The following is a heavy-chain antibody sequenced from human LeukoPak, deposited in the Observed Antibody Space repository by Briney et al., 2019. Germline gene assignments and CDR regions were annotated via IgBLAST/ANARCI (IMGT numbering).Heavy chain of an antibody. V-gene: IGHV3-30*01. CDR2: ISYDGSNK. Sequence: GGSLRLSCAASGFTFGSYAMHWVRQAPGKGLEWVAVISYDGSNKYYADPVKGRFTISRDNSKNTLYLQMNSLRAEDTAVYYCARDHGYSSSWYGDYFDYWGQGTLVTVSS. CDR1: GFTFGSYA. CDR3: ARDHGYSSSWYGDYFDY. J-gene: IGHJ4*02. D-gene: IGHD6-13*01.